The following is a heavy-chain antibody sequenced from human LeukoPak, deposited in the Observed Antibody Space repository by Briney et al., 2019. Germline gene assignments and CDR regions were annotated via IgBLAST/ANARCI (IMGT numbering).Heavy chain of an antibody. CDR3: ARSEAAAGNYYYYGMDV. D-gene: IGHD6-13*01. V-gene: IGHV4-59*01. CDR2: IYYSGST. J-gene: IGHJ6*02. Sequence: SETLSLTCAVYGGSFSGYYWSWIRQPPGKGLEWIGYIYYSGSTNYNPSLKSRVTISVDTSKNQFSLKLSSVTAADTAVYYCARSEAAAGNYYYYGMDVWGQGTTVTVSS. CDR1: GGSFSGYY.